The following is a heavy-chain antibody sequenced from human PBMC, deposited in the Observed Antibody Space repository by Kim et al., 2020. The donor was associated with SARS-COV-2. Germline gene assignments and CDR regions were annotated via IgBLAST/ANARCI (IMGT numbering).Heavy chain of an antibody. D-gene: IGHD3-3*01. CDR1: GGSISSSNW. CDR3: ARVFWSGYYSYYYYVMDV. J-gene: IGHJ6*02. V-gene: IGHV4-4*02. CDR2: IYHSGST. Sequence: SETLSLTCAVSGGSISSSNWWSWVRQPPGKGLEWIGEIYHSGSTNYNPSLKSRVTISVDKSKNQFSLKLSSVTAADTAVYYCARVFWSGYYSYYYYVMDVWGQGTTVTVSS.